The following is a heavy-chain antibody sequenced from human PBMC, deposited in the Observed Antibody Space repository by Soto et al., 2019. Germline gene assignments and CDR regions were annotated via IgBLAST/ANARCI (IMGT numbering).Heavy chain of an antibody. CDR2: INAGNGNT. Sequence: GASVKVSCKASGYTFTSYAMHWVRQAPGQRLEWMGWINAGNGNTKYSQKFQGRVTITRDTSASTAYMELSSLRSEDTAVYYCARSSTTVIPFDYWGQGTLVTVSS. V-gene: IGHV1-3*01. CDR1: GYTFTSYA. D-gene: IGHD4-17*01. CDR3: ARSSTTVIPFDY. J-gene: IGHJ4*02.